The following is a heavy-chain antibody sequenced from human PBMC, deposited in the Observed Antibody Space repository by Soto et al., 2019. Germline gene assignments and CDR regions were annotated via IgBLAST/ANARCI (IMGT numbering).Heavy chain of an antibody. CDR2: ISSRSSTI. J-gene: IGHJ4*02. Sequence: QVQLVESGGGLVKPGGSLRLSCAASGFTFSDYYMSWIRQAPGKGLEWVSYISSRSSTIFYADSVKGRFTISRDNVKNSLYLKMNSLRAEDTAVYYCASGTNGACFVYWGQGILVTVSS. CDR1: GFTFSDYY. V-gene: IGHV3-11*01. CDR3: ASGTNGACFVY. D-gene: IGHD2-8*01.